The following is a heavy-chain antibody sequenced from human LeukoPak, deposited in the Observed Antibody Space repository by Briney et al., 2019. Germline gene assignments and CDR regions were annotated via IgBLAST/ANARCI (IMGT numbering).Heavy chain of an antibody. CDR1: GFTFSSYA. CDR3: AKDPIAYCSGGTCYVDY. CDR2: ISGSGGST. D-gene: IGHD2-15*01. J-gene: IGHJ4*02. V-gene: IGHV3-23*01. Sequence: PGGSLRLSCAASGFTFSSYAMSWVRQAPGKGLEWVSAISGSGGSTYYADSVKGRFTISRDNSKNTLYLQMNSLRAEDTAVYYCAKDPIAYCSGGTCYVDYWGQGTLVTVSS.